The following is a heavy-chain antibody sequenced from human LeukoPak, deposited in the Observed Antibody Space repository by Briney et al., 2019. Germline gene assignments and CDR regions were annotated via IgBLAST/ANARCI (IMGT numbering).Heavy chain of an antibody. Sequence: ASVKVSCKASGGTFSSYAISWVRQAPGQGLEWMGGIIPIFGTANYAQKFQGRVTITADESTSTAYMELSSLRSEDTAVYYCASTDPMVRGVPFDYWGQGTLVTVSS. J-gene: IGHJ4*02. V-gene: IGHV1-69*13. D-gene: IGHD3-10*01. CDR3: ASTDPMVRGVPFDY. CDR2: IIPIFGTA. CDR1: GGTFSSYA.